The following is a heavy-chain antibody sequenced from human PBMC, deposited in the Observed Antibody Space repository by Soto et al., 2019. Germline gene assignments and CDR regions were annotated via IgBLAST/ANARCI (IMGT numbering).Heavy chain of an antibody. Sequence: GGSLRLSCAASGFTFSNYWMHWVRQAPGKGLVWVSRINNDGSSTDYADSVKGRLTISRDNSKKTLYLQMTSLTAEDSAMYYCARGSTDSYPVSRIFDFWGRGTLVTVSS. CDR1: GFTFSNYW. D-gene: IGHD4-17*01. J-gene: IGHJ4*02. V-gene: IGHV3-74*01. CDR3: ARGSTDSYPVSRIFDF. CDR2: INNDGSST.